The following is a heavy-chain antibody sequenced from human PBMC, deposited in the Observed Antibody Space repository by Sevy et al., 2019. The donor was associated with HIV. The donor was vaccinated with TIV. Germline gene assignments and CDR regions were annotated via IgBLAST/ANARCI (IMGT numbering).Heavy chain of an antibody. CDR1: GFTFSSYS. CDR3: ASTCSGGSCYYDY. V-gene: IGHV3-21*01. D-gene: IGHD2-15*01. J-gene: IGHJ4*02. CDR2: ISSSSSYI. Sequence: GGSLRLSCAASGFTFSSYSMNWVRQAPGKGLEWVSSISSSSSYIYYADSVKDRFTISRDNAKNSLYLQMNSLRAEDTAVYYCASTCSGGSCYYDYWGQGTLVTVSS.